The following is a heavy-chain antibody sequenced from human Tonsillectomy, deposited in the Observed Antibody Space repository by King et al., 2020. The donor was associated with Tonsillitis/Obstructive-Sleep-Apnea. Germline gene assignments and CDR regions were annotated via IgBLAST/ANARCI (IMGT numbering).Heavy chain of an antibody. V-gene: IGHV3-7*01. Sequence: QLVQSGGGLVQPGGSLRLSCAASGFTFSTYWMSWVRQAPGKGLELVANIKQDGSEKHYVDSVRGRFTISRDNAKNSLYLQVSSLRAEDTAVYYCAREGSTAGDYWGQGTLVTVSS. CDR3: AREGSTAGDY. CDR1: GFTFSTYW. D-gene: IGHD5/OR15-5a*01. CDR2: IKQDGSEK. J-gene: IGHJ4*02.